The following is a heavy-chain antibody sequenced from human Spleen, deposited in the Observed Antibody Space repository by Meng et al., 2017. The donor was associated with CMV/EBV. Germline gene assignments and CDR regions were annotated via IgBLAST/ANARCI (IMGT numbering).Heavy chain of an antibody. Sequence: GSFSGYFWRWIRQPPGKGLEWIGEINHSGSTNYNPSLKSRVTISVDTSKNQFSLKLSSVTAADTAVYYCARGLYCSSTSCFHNWFDPWGQGTLVTAPQ. D-gene: IGHD2-2*01. J-gene: IGHJ5*02. CDR1: GSFSGYF. CDR3: ARGLYCSSTSCFHNWFDP. V-gene: IGHV4-34*01. CDR2: INHSGST.